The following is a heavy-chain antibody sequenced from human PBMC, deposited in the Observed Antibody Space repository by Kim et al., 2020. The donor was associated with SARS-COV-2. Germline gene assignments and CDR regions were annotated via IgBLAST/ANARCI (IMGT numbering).Heavy chain of an antibody. D-gene: IGHD3-16*01. CDR1: GFTFSSYA. Sequence: GGSLRLSCAASGFTFSSYAMHWVRQAPGKGLEWVAVISYDGSNKYYADSVKGRFTISRDNSKNTLYLQMNSLRAEDTAVYYCAIAGGSSHFDYWGQGTLVTVSS. J-gene: IGHJ4*02. CDR2: ISYDGSNK. V-gene: IGHV3-30-3*01. CDR3: AIAGGSSHFDY.